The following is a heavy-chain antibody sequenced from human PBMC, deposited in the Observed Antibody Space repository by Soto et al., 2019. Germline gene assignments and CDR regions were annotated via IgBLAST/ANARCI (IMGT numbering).Heavy chain of an antibody. D-gene: IGHD1-7*01. V-gene: IGHV3-30*18. CDR1: GFTFSSYG. Sequence: GESLRLSCAASGFTFSSYGMHWVRQAPGKGLEWVAVISYDGSNKYYADSVKGRFTISRDNSKNTLYLQMNSLRAEDTAVYYCAKRGLTGTTDYWGQGTLVTVSS. CDR3: AKRGLTGTTDY. J-gene: IGHJ4*02. CDR2: ISYDGSNK.